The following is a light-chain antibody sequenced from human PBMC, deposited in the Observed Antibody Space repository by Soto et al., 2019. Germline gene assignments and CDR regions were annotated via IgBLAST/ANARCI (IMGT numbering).Light chain of an antibody. Sequence: MKISPSDRSVSTGERDLLLCMASQSVNINLAWYQQQPGPAPRLLISGASSRATGLPDRFSGSGSGTEFTLTISRLEPEEFAFYYCQPYHDTGTFGQGTKVDIK. CDR2: GAS. J-gene: IGKJ1*01. CDR1: QSVNIN. CDR3: QPYHDTGT. V-gene: IGKV3D-15*01.